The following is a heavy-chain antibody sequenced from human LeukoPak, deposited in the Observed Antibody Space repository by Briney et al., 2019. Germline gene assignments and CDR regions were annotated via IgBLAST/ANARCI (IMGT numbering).Heavy chain of an antibody. CDR2: IRSKAYGGTT. CDR1: GFTFSSYA. Sequence: GGSLRLSCAASGFTFSSYAMSWVRQAPGKGLEWVGFIRSKAYGGTTEYAASVKGRFTISRDDSKSIAYLQMNSLKTEDTAVYYCTRVDDSSGLVGYWGQGTLVTVSS. D-gene: IGHD3-22*01. J-gene: IGHJ4*02. CDR3: TRVDDSSGLVGY. V-gene: IGHV3-49*04.